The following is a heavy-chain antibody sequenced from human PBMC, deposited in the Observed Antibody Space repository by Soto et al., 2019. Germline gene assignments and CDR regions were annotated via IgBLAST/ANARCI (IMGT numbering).Heavy chain of an antibody. CDR2: ISYDGSSK. V-gene: IGHV3-30*18. D-gene: IGHD3-10*01. J-gene: IGHJ4*02. CDR3: AKRDLNYYPDY. Sequence: GGSLRLSCAASGFTFSDYGMHWVRQAPGKGLEWVALISYDGSSKYYADSVKGRFTISRDNSKNTLYLQMNSLRAEDTAVYYCAKRDLNYYPDYWGQGTLVTVSS. CDR1: GFTFSDYG.